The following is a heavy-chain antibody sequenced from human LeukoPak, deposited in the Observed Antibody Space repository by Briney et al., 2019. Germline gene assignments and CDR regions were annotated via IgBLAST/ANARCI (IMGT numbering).Heavy chain of an antibody. J-gene: IGHJ4*02. CDR2: IYYSGST. CDR1: GGSISSSSYY. Sequence: SETLSLICTVSGGSISSSSYYWGWIRQPPGKGLEWIGSIYYSGSTYYNPSLKSRVTISVDTSKNQFSLKLSSVTAADTAVYYCARIPITIFGVVIDYWGQGTLVTVSS. V-gene: IGHV4-39*01. CDR3: ARIPITIFGVVIDY. D-gene: IGHD3-3*01.